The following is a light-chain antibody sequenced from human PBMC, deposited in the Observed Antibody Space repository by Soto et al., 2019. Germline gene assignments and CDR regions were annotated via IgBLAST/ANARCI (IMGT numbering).Light chain of an antibody. V-gene: IGLV1-47*02. Sequence: QSVLTQPPSASGTPGQRVTISCSGSSSNIGSNYVYWYQQLPGTAPKVLIYNNNQRPSGVPDRFSGSKSGTSASLAISGLRSEDDADYYCAAWDDSLSGPVFGGGTKLTVL. CDR3: AAWDDSLSGPV. CDR2: NNN. J-gene: IGLJ2*01. CDR1: SSNIGSNY.